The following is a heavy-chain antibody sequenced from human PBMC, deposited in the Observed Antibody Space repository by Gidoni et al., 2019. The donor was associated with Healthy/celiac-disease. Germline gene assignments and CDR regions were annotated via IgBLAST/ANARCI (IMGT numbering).Heavy chain of an antibody. CDR2: IKSKTDGGTT. CDR3: TTASVYAMIMGDY. J-gene: IGHJ4*02. CDR1: GFTFRNAW. D-gene: IGHD2-8*01. Sequence: VQLVESGGGLVRPGGSLRLSGAASGFTFRNAWMRWVRQAPGKGLEWVGRIKSKTDGGTTDYAAPVKGRFTISRDDSKNTLYLQMNSLKTEDTAVYYCTTASVYAMIMGDYWGQGTLVTVSS. V-gene: IGHV3-15*01.